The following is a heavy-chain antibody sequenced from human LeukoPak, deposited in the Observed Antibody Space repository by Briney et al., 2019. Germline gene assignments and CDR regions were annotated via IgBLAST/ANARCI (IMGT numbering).Heavy chain of an antibody. Sequence: PGGSLRLSCAASGFIFSNYAMSWVRQAPGKGLEWVSVIGDSDGRTYYADSVKGRFTISRDNSKSTLYLQMNSLRAEDTAVYYCARDLGRSGDTAMAFDYWGQGTLVTVSS. CDR1: GFIFSNYA. D-gene: IGHD5-18*01. J-gene: IGHJ4*02. CDR3: ARDLGRSGDTAMAFDY. V-gene: IGHV3-23*01. CDR2: IGDSDGRT.